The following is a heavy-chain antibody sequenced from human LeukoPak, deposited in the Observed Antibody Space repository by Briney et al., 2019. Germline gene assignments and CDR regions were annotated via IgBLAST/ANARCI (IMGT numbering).Heavy chain of an antibody. Sequence: GGSLTLSCAASGFTFSTSAMTWVRQAPGQELEWVSGISGSAATDYADSVKGRFTISRDNSKNMLYLQNISLRAEDTAVYYCAKDLNWGGRWGQGTLVTVSS. V-gene: IGHV3-23*01. CDR1: GFTFSTSA. J-gene: IGHJ4*02. D-gene: IGHD7-27*01. CDR2: ISGSAAT. CDR3: AKDLNWGGR.